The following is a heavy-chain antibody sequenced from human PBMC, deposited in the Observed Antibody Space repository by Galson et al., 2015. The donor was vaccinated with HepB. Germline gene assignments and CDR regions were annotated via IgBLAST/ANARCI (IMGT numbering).Heavy chain of an antibody. CDR2: IGSRATYI. CDR3: ARVFRGNDY. V-gene: IGHV3-21*01. D-gene: IGHD3-10*01. J-gene: IGHJ4*02. CDR1: GFSFFSFSTYT. Sequence: SLRLSCAASGFSFFSFSTYTMSWVRQAPGKGLEWVSSIGSRATYIYYADSVKGRFTISRGDAKNSLYLQMNSLRAEETAVYYCARVFRGNDYWGQGTLVTVSS.